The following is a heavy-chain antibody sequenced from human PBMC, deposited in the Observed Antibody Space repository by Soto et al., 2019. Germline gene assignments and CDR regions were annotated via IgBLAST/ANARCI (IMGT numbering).Heavy chain of an antibody. CDR1: GGSISSYY. V-gene: IGHV4-59*01. D-gene: IGHD2-2*01. CDR3: ARVSIVVVPVYGMDV. J-gene: IGHJ6*02. Sequence: SSETLSLTCTVSGGSISSYYWSWIRQPPGKGLEWIGYIYYSGSTNYNPSLKSRVTISVDTSKNQFSLKLSSVTAADTAVYYCARVSIVVVPVYGMDVWGQGTTVTVSS. CDR2: IYYSGST.